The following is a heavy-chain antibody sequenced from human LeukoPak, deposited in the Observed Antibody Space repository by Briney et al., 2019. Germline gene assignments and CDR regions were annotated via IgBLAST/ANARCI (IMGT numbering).Heavy chain of an antibody. CDR1: GGTFSSYA. CDR2: IIPIFGTA. V-gene: IGHV1-69*13. Sequence: SVKVSCKASGGTFSSYAISWVRQAPGQGLEWMGGIIPIFGTANYAQKFQGRVTITADESTSTAYMELSSLRSEDTAVYYCARARITMVRGVILRGNWFDPWGQGTLVTVSS. D-gene: IGHD3-10*01. CDR3: ARARITMVRGVILRGNWFDP. J-gene: IGHJ5*02.